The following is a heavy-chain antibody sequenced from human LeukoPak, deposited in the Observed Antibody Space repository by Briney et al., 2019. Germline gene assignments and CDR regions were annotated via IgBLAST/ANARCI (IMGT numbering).Heavy chain of an antibody. D-gene: IGHD6-13*01. CDR2: ISGSGGST. V-gene: IGHV3-23*01. Sequence: GGSLRLSCAASGFTFSTYAMSWVRQAPGKGLEWVSAISGSGGSTYYADSVKGRFTISRDNSKNTLYLQMNSLRAEDTAVYYCARVSSSWYGLVDYYYYYMDVWGKGTTVTISS. CDR1: GFTFSTYA. CDR3: ARVSSSWYGLVDYYYYYMDV. J-gene: IGHJ6*03.